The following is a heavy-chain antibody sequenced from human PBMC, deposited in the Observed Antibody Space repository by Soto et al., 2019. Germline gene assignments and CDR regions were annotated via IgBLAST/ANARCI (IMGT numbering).Heavy chain of an antibody. D-gene: IGHD3-10*01. V-gene: IGHV4-34*01. CDR1: GGSFSGYY. J-gene: IGHJ4*02. CDR2: INHSGST. CDR3: ARGRKDYYGSGSSFDY. Sequence: QVQLQQWGAGLLKPSETLSLTCAVYGGSFSGYYWSWIRQPPGKGLEWIGEINHSGSTNYNPSLKSRVTISVDTSKNQFSLKRSSVTAADTAVYYCARGRKDYYGSGSSFDYWGQGTLVTVSS.